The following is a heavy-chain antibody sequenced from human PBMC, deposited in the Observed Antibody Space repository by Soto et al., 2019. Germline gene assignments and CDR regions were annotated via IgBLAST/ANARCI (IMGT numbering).Heavy chain of an antibody. CDR2: ITKTGRST. CDR1: GFSFSNYG. D-gene: IGHD3-3*01. Sequence: VQLLESGGGLVQPGGSLRLSCATSGFSFSNYGMNWVRQAPGKGLEWVSGITKTGRSTFIADSVRGRFTISRDNLKNIMYLQINSLRVDDTALYYCTKDAEAYDFAFDKWGQGTMVTVTS. J-gene: IGHJ3*02. CDR3: TKDAEAYDFAFDK. V-gene: IGHV3-23*01.